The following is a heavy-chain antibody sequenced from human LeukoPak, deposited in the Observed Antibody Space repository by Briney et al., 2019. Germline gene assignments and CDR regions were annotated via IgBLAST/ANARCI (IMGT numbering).Heavy chain of an antibody. Sequence: ETLSLTCAVYGGSFSGYYWSWIRQPPGKGLEWIGEINHSGSTNYNPSLKSRVTISVDTSKNQFSLKLSSVTAADTAVYHCARVAYSSSSGWFDPWGQGTLVTVSS. D-gene: IGHD6-6*01. J-gene: IGHJ5*02. CDR2: INHSGST. V-gene: IGHV4-34*01. CDR3: ARVAYSSSSGWFDP. CDR1: GGSFSGYY.